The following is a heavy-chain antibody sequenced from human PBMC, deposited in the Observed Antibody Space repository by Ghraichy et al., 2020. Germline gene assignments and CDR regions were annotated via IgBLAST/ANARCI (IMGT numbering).Heavy chain of an antibody. CDR1: GGSFSGYY. CDR2: INHSGST. J-gene: IGHJ4*02. D-gene: IGHD6-13*01. V-gene: IGHV4-34*01. Sequence: SETLSLTCAVYGGSFSGYYWSWIRQPPGKGLEWIGEINHSGSTNYNPSLKSRVTISVDTSKNQFSLKLSSVTAADTAVYYCARERAYSSSWYSLAHFDYWGQGTLVTVSS. CDR3: ARERAYSSSWYSLAHFDY.